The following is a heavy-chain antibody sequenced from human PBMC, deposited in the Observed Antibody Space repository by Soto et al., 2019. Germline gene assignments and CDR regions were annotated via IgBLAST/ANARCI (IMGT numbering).Heavy chain of an antibody. D-gene: IGHD2-2*01. J-gene: IGHJ6*02. CDR3: ARSQGSSTSLEIYYYYYYGMDV. CDR2: IIPIPGTA. V-gene: IGHV1-69*01. CDR1: GGTFGSYA. Sequence: QVQLVQSGAEVKKPGSSVKVSCKASGGTFGSYAISWVRQAPGQGLEWMGGIIPIPGTANYAQKFQGRVTIAADESTSTAYMEVSSLRCEDTAVYYCARSQGSSTSLEIYYYYYYGMDVWGQGTTVTVSS.